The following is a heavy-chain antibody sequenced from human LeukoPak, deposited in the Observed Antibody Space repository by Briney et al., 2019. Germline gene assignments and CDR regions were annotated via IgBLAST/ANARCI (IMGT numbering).Heavy chain of an antibody. CDR2: ISGSAHKI. Sequence: GGSLRLSCVASGFTFSNYAMSWVRQAPEKGLDWVSVISGSAHKIRYADSVKGRFTISRDNSENTVYLQMNNLRAEDTALYYCAGRVTGYSSGYVYWGQGALVTVSS. CDR1: GFTFSNYA. V-gene: IGHV3-23*01. J-gene: IGHJ4*02. D-gene: IGHD5-18*01. CDR3: AGRVTGYSSGYVY.